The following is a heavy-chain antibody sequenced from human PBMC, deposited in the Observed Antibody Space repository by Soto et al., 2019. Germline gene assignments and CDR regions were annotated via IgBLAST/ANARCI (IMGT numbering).Heavy chain of an antibody. J-gene: IGHJ4*02. CDR3: AKDNGQLLIFEY. Sequence: SGKGSFKAFGYTFTCHYVHWVRQAPGQGLEWMGWITPNSGYTNYAQKFQGRVTMTRDTSISTAYMELSGLRSDDTAVYYCAKDNGQLLIFEYWGQGTLVTVSS. CDR2: ITPNSGYT. D-gene: IGHD2-2*01. CDR1: GYTFTCHY. V-gene: IGHV1-2*02.